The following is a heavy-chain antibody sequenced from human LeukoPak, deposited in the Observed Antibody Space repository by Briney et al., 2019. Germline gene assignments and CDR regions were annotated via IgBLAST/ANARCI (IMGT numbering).Heavy chain of an antibody. Sequence: PKASVKVSCKASGGTFSSYAISWVRQAPGQGLEWMGGIIPIFGTANYAQKFQGRVTITADESTSTAYMELSSLRSEDTAVYYCARVVDTAMVTWGQGTLVTVSS. V-gene: IGHV1-69*01. CDR1: GGTFSSYA. D-gene: IGHD5-18*01. CDR2: IIPIFGTA. J-gene: IGHJ5*02. CDR3: ARVVDTAMVT.